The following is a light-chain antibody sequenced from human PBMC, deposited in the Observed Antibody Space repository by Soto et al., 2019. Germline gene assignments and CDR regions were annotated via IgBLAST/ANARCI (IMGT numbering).Light chain of an antibody. CDR2: EVS. J-gene: IGLJ1*01. CDR1: SSDVGGYTY. Sequence: QSVLTQPASVSGSPGQSITISCTGTSSDVGGYTYVSWYQQHPGKAPKLIIYEVSNRPSGVSNRFSGSRSGNTASLTISGLQAEDEADYYCNSYTSGSTYVFGTGTKVTVL. CDR3: NSYTSGSTYV. V-gene: IGLV2-14*01.